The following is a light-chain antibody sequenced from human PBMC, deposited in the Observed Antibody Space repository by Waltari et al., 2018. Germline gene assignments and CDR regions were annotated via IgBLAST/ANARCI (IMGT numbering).Light chain of an antibody. CDR3: QQCYTYPYT. CDR2: WAS. CDR1: VLSGATKKNY. J-gene: IGKJ2*01. Sequence: VLSGATKKNYLGWYQQKPGQPPKRLITWASTRESEVPDRFCGSGSGTDFTLTISRLQAEDVAVYYCQQCYTYPYTFGQGTKLEI. V-gene: IGKV4-1*01.